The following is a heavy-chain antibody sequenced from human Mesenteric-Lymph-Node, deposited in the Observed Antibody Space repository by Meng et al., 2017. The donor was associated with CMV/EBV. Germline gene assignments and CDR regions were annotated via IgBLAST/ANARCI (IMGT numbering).Heavy chain of an antibody. CDR3: ARDLNYNYYGMDV. Sequence: ASVKVSCKASGGTFSSYTISWVRQAPGQGLEWMGWINPNSGGTNYAQKFQGRVTMTRDTSISTAYMELSRLRSDDTAVYYCARDLNYNYYGMDVWGQGTTVTVSS. J-gene: IGHJ6*02. CDR1: GGTFSSYT. V-gene: IGHV1-2*02. CDR2: INPNSGGT.